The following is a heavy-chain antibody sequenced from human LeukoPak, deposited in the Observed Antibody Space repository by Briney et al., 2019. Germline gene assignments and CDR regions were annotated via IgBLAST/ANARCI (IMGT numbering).Heavy chain of an antibody. J-gene: IGHJ4*02. Sequence: GGSLRLSCTASGFTFSSYSMNWVRQAPGKGLEWISYISRSSGAIYYADSVKGRFTISRDNAENSLYLRMSSLRAVDTAVYFCARGQVDSYNPFDYWGQGILVTVSS. V-gene: IGHV3-48*01. CDR2: ISRSSGAI. D-gene: IGHD1-1*01. CDR3: ARGQVDSYNPFDY. CDR1: GFTFSSYS.